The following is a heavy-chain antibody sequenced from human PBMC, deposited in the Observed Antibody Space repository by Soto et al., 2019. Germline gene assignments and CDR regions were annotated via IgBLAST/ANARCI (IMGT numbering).Heavy chain of an antibody. CDR2: IKSKTDGGTT. D-gene: IGHD1-26*01. V-gene: IGHV3-15*07. Sequence: GSLRLSCAASGFTFSNAWMNWVRQAPGKGLEWVGRIKSKTDGGTTDYAAPVKGRFTISRDDSKNTLYLQMNSLKTEDTAVYYCTTAISGATPYYYYYYYGMDVWGQGTTVTVSS. J-gene: IGHJ6*02. CDR3: TTAISGATPYYYYYYYGMDV. CDR1: GFTFSNAW.